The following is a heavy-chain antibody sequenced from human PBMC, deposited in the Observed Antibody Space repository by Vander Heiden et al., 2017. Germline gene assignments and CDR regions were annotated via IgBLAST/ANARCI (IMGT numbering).Heavy chain of an antibody. D-gene: IGHD1-26*01. Sequence: QVQMVQSGTEVKKPGASVTVSCKASGYTFTDHGLSWVRQAPGQGLEWMGWISPFNGNTNYPRKFEDRVTMTTDTSTNTAYMELRSLKSDDTAVYFCARDELGPFDSWGQGTLVTVSS. CDR1: GYTFTDHG. CDR2: ISPFNGNT. V-gene: IGHV1-18*04. CDR3: ARDELGPFDS. J-gene: IGHJ4*02.